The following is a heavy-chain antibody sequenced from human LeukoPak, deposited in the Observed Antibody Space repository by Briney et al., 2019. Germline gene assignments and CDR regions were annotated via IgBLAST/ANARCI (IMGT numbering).Heavy chain of an antibody. D-gene: IGHD3-10*01. CDR1: GYSFTSYW. V-gene: IGHV5-51*01. CDR3: ARLDPTRYYGSGSYRRGALDI. Sequence: KCGESLKISCKGSGYSFTSYWIGWVRQMPGKGLEWMGIIYPGDSDTRYSPSFQGQVTISADKSISTAYLQWSSLKASDTAMYYCARLDPTRYYGSGSYRRGALDIWGQGTMVTVSS. J-gene: IGHJ3*02. CDR2: IYPGDSDT.